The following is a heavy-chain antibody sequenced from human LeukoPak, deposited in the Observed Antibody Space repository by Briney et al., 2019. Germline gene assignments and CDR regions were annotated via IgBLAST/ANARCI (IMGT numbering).Heavy chain of an antibody. J-gene: IGHJ3*02. CDR3: ARYRGYRMFAFDI. Sequence: ASVKVSCKASGGTFSSYAISWVRQAPGQGLEWMGGIIPIFGTANYAQKFQGRVTITADESTSTAYMELSSLRSEDTAVYYCARYRGYRMFAFDIWGQGTMVTVSS. D-gene: IGHD5-12*01. V-gene: IGHV1-69*13. CDR2: IIPIFGTA. CDR1: GGTFSSYA.